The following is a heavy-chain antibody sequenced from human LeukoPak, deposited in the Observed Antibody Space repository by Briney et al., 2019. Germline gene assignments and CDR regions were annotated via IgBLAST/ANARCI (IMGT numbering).Heavy chain of an antibody. D-gene: IGHD1-26*01. V-gene: IGHV3-23*01. Sequence: PGGSLRLSCAASGFTFSSYAMSWVRQATGKGLEWVSAISGSGGSTYYADSVKGRFTISRDNSKNTVFLQMNSLRADDTAVYYCAREWELTYYFDYWGQGTLVTVSS. CDR3: AREWELTYYFDY. CDR2: ISGSGGST. J-gene: IGHJ4*02. CDR1: GFTFSSYA.